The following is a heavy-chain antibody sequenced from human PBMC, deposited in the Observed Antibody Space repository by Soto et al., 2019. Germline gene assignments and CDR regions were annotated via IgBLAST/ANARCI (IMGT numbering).Heavy chain of an antibody. CDR3: ARVERSDSSGYYSTVDY. V-gene: IGHV1-69*13. J-gene: IGHJ4*02. D-gene: IGHD3-22*01. CDR2: IIPIFGTA. Sequence: GDSVKGSCKASGGTFSSYSVSWVRQAPGQGLEWMGGIIPIFGTANYAQKFQGRVTITADESTSTAYMELSSLRSEDTAVYYCARVERSDSSGYYSTVDYWGQGTLVTVSS. CDR1: GGTFSSYS.